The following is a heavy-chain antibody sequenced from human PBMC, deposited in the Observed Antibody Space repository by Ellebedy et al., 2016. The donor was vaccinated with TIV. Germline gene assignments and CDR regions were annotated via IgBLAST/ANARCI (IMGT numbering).Heavy chain of an antibody. Sequence: MPGGSLRLSCSVSGGSISRSSYYWGWIRQPPGKGLDWIGSIYYSGNTYYSPSLKSRVTISVDTSKNQFSLKLSSVTAADTAVYYCARYYYGSGFDPWGQGTLVTVSS. CDR2: IYYSGNT. CDR1: GGSISRSSYY. J-gene: IGHJ5*02. D-gene: IGHD3-10*01. CDR3: ARYYYGSGFDP. V-gene: IGHV4-39*01.